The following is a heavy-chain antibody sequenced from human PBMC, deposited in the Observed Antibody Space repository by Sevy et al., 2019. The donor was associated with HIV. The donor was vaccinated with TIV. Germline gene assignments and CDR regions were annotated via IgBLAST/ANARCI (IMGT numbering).Heavy chain of an antibody. CDR3: VREGVGGYSYSLDC. Sequence: ASVKVSCKVSGSTLSRLSMHWVRQVPGKGLEWMASFDPEDGETIYARKFQGRVTMTEDTSTDTAYMELSSLRSEDTAVYYCVREGVGGYSYSLDCWGQGTLVTVSS. CDR2: FDPEDGET. V-gene: IGHV1-24*01. J-gene: IGHJ4*02. CDR1: GSTLSRLS. D-gene: IGHD5-18*01.